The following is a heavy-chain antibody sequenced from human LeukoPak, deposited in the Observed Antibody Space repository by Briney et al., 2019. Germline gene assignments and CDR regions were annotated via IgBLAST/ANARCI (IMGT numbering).Heavy chain of an antibody. CDR2: ISSSGSTI. J-gene: IGHJ4*02. V-gene: IGHV3-48*04. D-gene: IGHD3-22*01. CDR3: ATHTRNYYDSNSHY. CDR1: GFTFSSYS. Sequence: GGSLRLSCAASGFTFSSYSMNWVRQAPGKGLEWVSYISSSGSTIYYADSVKGRFTISRDNAKNSLYLQMNSLRAEDTAVYYCATHTRNYYDSNSHYWGQGTLVTVSS.